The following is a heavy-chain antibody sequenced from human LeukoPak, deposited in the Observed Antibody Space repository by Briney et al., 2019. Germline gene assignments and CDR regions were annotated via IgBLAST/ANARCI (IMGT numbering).Heavy chain of an antibody. J-gene: IGHJ4*02. D-gene: IGHD5-18*01. Sequence: ASVKVSCKASGGTFSSYAISWVRQAPGQGLEWMGRIIPIFGTANYAQKLQGRVTITADKSTSTAYMELSSLRSEDTAVYYCASYRYSYGSDYWGQGTLVTVSS. V-gene: IGHV1-69*06. CDR2: IIPIFGTA. CDR1: GGTFSSYA. CDR3: ASYRYSYGSDY.